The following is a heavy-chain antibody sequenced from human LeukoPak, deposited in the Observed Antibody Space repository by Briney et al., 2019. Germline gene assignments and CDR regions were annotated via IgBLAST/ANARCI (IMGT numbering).Heavy chain of an antibody. CDR1: GYTLTELS. J-gene: IGHJ4*02. CDR3: ATPSYSSSWYSGNRVFDY. Sequence: ASVKVSCKVSGYTLTELSMHWVRQAPGKGLEWMGGFDPEDGETIYAQKFQGRVTMTEDTSTDTAYVELSSLRSEDTAVYYCATPSYSSSWYSGNRVFDYWGQGTLVTVSS. V-gene: IGHV1-24*01. D-gene: IGHD6-13*01. CDR2: FDPEDGET.